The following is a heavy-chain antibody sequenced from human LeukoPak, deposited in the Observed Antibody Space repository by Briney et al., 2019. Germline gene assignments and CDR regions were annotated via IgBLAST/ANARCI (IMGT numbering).Heavy chain of an antibody. CDR1: GFPFSLYG. CDR2: VWADGFNK. V-gene: IGHV3-33*01. CDR3: AREGPAPGTNAFDI. Sequence: GGSLRLSCAASGFPFSLYGMHWVRQAPGKGLEWVAVVWADGFNKDYADSVKGRFTISRDNSRNTLYLEMSSLRAEDTAVYYCAREGPAPGTNAFDIWGQGTMVTVSS. D-gene: IGHD6-13*01. J-gene: IGHJ3*02.